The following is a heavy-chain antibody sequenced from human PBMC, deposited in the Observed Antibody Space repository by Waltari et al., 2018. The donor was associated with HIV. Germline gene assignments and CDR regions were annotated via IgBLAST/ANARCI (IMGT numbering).Heavy chain of an antibody. CDR2: IIPKFGTG. CDR1: GGTFSSYT. J-gene: IGHJ3*01. D-gene: IGHD2-15*01. CDR3: ARGGCSGSTCYSKSFDL. V-gene: IGHV1-69*01. Sequence: QVQLVQSGAEMKMPESSVKVSCKASGGTFSSYTISWVRQAPGQGLEWMGGIIPKFGTGNYAQKFQGRGTITADESTSTVYLELSSLRSEDTAVYHCARGGCSGSTCYSKSFDLWGQGTMVTVS.